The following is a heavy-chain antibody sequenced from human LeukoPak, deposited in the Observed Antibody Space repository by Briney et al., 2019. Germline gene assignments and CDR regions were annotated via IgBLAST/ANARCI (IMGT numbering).Heavy chain of an antibody. D-gene: IGHD3-10*01. CDR3: ARGRAYYGSGSGYMDV. V-gene: IGHV4-4*07. Sequence: SETLSLTCTVSGYSISSGYYWGWIRQPAGKGLEWIGRIYTSGSTNYNPSLKSRVTMSVDTSKNQFSLKLSSVTAADTAVYYCARGRAYYGSGSGYMDVWGKGTTVAVSS. CDR2: IYTSGST. J-gene: IGHJ6*03. CDR1: GYSISSGYY.